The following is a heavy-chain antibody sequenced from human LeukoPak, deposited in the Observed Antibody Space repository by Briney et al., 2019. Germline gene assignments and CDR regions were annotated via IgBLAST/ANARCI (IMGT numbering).Heavy chain of an antibody. CDR3: ATVISGCTRSGGFDY. CDR1: GYTLTELS. Sequence: ASVKVSCKVSGYTLTELSMHWVRQDPGKGLEWMGGFDPEDGETIYAQKFQGRVTMTEDTSTDTAYMELSSLRSEDTAVYYCATVISGCTRSGGFDYWGQGTLVTVSS. CDR2: FDPEDGET. D-gene: IGHD6-19*01. V-gene: IGHV1-24*01. J-gene: IGHJ4*02.